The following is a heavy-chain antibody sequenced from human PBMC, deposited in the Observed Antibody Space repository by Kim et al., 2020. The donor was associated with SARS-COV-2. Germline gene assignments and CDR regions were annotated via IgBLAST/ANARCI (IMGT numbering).Heavy chain of an antibody. D-gene: IGHD2-15*01. CDR2: IYYSGST. Sequence: SETLSLTCTVSGGSLSTGSYFWSWIRQPPGKGLEWIAYIYYSGSTDYNPSLKSRATISVDTSKNQFSLQLYSVTAADTAVYYCARGDGYSLDFDYWGQGTLVTVSA. CDR1: GGSLSTGSYF. J-gene: IGHJ4*02. V-gene: IGHV4-61*01. CDR3: ARGDGYSLDFDY.